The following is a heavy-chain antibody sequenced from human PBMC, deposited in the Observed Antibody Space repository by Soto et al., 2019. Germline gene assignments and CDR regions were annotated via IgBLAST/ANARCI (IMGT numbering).Heavy chain of an antibody. CDR2: IWHDGSKE. CDR1: GFSFTRYG. Sequence: GGSLRLSCAASGFSFTRYGFHWVRQAPGKGLEWVAAIWHDGSKEYYVESVKGRFTVSRDNSKSTVYLQMNSLRAEDTAVYYCASDDDTTTHYGMLTWRKGSQVTVSS. V-gene: IGHV3-33*01. CDR3: ASDDDTTTHYGMLT. D-gene: IGHD1-26*01. J-gene: IGHJ4*02.